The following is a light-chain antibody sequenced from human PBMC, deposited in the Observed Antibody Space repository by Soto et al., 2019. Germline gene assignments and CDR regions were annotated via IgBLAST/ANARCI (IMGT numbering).Light chain of an antibody. V-gene: IGKV1-27*01. Sequence: DIQMTQSPSSLASSVGDRVTITCRASQGLSHYLAWYQQKPGKVPKLLIYAASTLQSGVPSRFSGSGSGTDFTLTISSLQPEDVATYYCQKYNSAPQTFGQGTKVEIK. CDR1: QGLSHY. CDR3: QKYNSAPQT. CDR2: AAS. J-gene: IGKJ1*01.